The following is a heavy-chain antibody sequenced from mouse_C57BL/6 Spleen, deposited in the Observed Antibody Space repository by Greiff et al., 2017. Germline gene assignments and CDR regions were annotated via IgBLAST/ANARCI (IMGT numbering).Heavy chain of an antibody. CDR1: GYTFTSYW. Sequence: QVQLQQPGTELVKPGASVKLSCKASGYTFTSYWMHWVKQRPGQGLEWIGNINPSNGGTNYNEKFKSKATLSVYKSSSTAYMQLSSLTSEDSAVYYCARDDLVRGYFDVWGTGTTVTVSS. V-gene: IGHV1-53*01. CDR3: ARDDLVRGYFDV. J-gene: IGHJ1*03. CDR2: INPSNGGT. D-gene: IGHD2-14*01.